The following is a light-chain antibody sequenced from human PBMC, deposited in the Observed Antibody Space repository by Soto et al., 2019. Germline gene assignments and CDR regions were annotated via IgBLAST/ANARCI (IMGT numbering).Light chain of an antibody. CDR1: QSVSST. CDR2: GAS. CDR3: QHYNKWPFT. J-gene: IGKJ3*01. Sequence: EIVMTQSPATLSVSPGERATLSCRASQSVSSTLAWYQQKPGQAPRLLIYGASTRATGIPARFSGSGSGTEFTLTISSLQSEDFAVYYCQHYNKWPFTFGPGTKVDIK. V-gene: IGKV3-15*01.